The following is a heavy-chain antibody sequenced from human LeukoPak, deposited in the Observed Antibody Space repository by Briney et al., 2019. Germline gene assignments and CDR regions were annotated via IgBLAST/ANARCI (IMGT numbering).Heavy chain of an antibody. V-gene: IGHV1-8*01. D-gene: IGHD1-20*01. CDR3: ARALTGTTPRYYYYMDV. CDR1: GYTFTSYD. J-gene: IGHJ6*03. CDR2: MNPNSGNT. Sequence: ASVKVSCMASGYTFTSYDINWVRQATGQGREWMGWMNPNSGNTGYAQKFQGRVTMTRNTSISTAYMELSSLRSEATAVYYCARALTGTTPRYYYYMDVWGKGTTVTISS.